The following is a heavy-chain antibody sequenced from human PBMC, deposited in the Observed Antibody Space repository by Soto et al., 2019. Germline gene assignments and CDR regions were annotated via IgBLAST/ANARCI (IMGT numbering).Heavy chain of an antibody. CDR3: AKDFTAYLSSWFHF. V-gene: IGHV3-23*01. J-gene: IGHJ5*01. Sequence: EVQLLESGGGLVQPGGSLRLSCAASEFTFSSNAMHWVRQAQGKGLEWVSGITGSGSTTFYADSVKGRFTISRDNSKNTLYLHMNSLRAEDTAIYYCAKDFTAYLSSWFHFWGQGTLVTVSS. D-gene: IGHD6-13*01. CDR1: EFTFSSNA. CDR2: ITGSGSTT.